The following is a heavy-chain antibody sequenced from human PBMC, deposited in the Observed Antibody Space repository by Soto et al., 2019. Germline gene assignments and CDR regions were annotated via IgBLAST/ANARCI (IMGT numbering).Heavy chain of an antibody. V-gene: IGHV3-33*01. CDR2: IWYDGSNK. D-gene: IGHD3-10*01. Sequence: QVQLVESGGGVVQPGRSLRLSCAASGFTFSSYGMHWVRQAPGKGLEWVAVIWYDGSNKYYADSVKGRFTISRDNSKNTLYLQMNSLRAEDTAVYYCARDLTYGSGSGDYYYMDVWGKGTTVTVSS. CDR3: ARDLTYGSGSGDYYYMDV. CDR1: GFTFSSYG. J-gene: IGHJ6*03.